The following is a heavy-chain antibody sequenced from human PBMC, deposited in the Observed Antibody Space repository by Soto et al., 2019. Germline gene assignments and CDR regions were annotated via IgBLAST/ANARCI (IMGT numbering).Heavy chain of an antibody. D-gene: IGHD2-15*01. CDR3: ARDLVVVAARYYHYGMDV. CDR1: GFTFSSYS. J-gene: IGHJ6*02. Sequence: EVQLVESGGGLVKPGGSLRLSCAASGFTFSSYSMNWVRQAPGKGLEWVSSISSSSSYIYYADSVKGRFTISRDNAKNSLYLQMNSLRAEDTAVYYCARDLVVVAARYYHYGMDVWGQGTTVTVSS. CDR2: ISSSSSYI. V-gene: IGHV3-21*01.